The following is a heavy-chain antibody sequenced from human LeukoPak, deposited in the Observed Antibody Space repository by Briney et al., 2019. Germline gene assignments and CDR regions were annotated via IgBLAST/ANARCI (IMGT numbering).Heavy chain of an antibody. CDR1: GFIFGTTS. CDR2: INYDGSEK. V-gene: IGHV3-7*01. CDR3: TRDRH. J-gene: IGHJ4*02. Sequence: GGSLRLSCAGSGFIFGTTSMSWVRQTPGKGLEWVASINYDGSEKYYVGSVEDRFTISRDTAKKSLFLQMNSLRAEDTAIYYCTRDRHWGQGTLVTVSS.